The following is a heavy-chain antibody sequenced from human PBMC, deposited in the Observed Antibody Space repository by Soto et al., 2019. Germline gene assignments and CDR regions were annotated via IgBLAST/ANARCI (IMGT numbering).Heavy chain of an antibody. CDR2: INHSGST. V-gene: IGHV4-34*01. Sequence: SETLSLTCAVYGGSFSGYYWSWIRQPPGKGLEWIGEINHSGSTNYNPSLKSRVTISVDTSKNQFSLKLSSVTAADTAVYYCARVPITMVRGVKDAFDIWGQGTMVTVSS. CDR1: GGSFSGYY. J-gene: IGHJ3*02. D-gene: IGHD3-10*01. CDR3: ARVPITMVRGVKDAFDI.